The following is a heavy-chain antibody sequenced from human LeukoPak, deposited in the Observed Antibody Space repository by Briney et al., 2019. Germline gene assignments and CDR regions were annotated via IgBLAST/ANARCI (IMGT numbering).Heavy chain of an antibody. CDR3: AKEGYYYDSSGYNYYYGMDV. CDR2: ISYDGSNK. CDR1: GFTFRSYG. V-gene: IGHV3-30*18. D-gene: IGHD3-22*01. Sequence: GGSLSLSCAASGFTFRSYGMHWVRQAPGKGLEWVAVISYDGSNKYYADSVKGRFTSSRDNSKNTLYLQMNSLRAEDTAVYYCAKEGYYYDSSGYNYYYGMDVWGQGTTVTVSS. J-gene: IGHJ6*02.